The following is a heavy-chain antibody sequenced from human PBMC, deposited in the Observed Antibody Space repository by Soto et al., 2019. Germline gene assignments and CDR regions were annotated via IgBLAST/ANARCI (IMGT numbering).Heavy chain of an antibody. J-gene: IGHJ3*02. D-gene: IGHD3-22*01. CDR3: AREYYYDLEGGGAFDI. Sequence: SETLSLTCTVSGVSISSGGYYWTWIRQHPQKGLEWIGHIYYSGSTYYNPSLKSRVTVSVDTSKNQFSLKLSSVTAADTAVYYCAREYYYDLEGGGAFDIWGQGTMVT. CDR2: IYYSGST. V-gene: IGHV4-31*03. CDR1: GVSISSGGYY.